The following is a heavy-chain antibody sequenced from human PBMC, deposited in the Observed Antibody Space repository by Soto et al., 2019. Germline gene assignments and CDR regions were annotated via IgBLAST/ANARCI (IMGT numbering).Heavy chain of an antibody. J-gene: IGHJ4*02. CDR2: ISSTTNYI. CDR1: GFTFTRYS. V-gene: IGHV3-21*06. CDR3: ARESEDLTSNFDY. Sequence: GGSLRLSCAASGFTFTRYSINWGRQAPGKGLEWVSSISSTTNYIYYGDSMKGRFTISRDNAKNSLYLEMNSLRAEDTAVYYCARESEDLTSNFDYWGQGTLVTVSS.